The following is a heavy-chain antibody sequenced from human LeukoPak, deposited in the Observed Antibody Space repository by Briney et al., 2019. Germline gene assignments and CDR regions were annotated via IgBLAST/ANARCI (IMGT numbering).Heavy chain of an antibody. CDR3: TRVGPSTVVDS. Sequence: GGSLRLSCAASGSTFSDPAIHWVRQASGKGLEWVGRITSIPQSYATAYDESLKGRFTISRDDSKNTAYLQMSSLKIEDTAVYYCTRVGPSTVVDSWGQGTQVTVSS. V-gene: IGHV3-73*01. CDR2: ITSIPQSYAT. CDR1: GSTFSDPA. D-gene: IGHD1-26*01. J-gene: IGHJ4*02.